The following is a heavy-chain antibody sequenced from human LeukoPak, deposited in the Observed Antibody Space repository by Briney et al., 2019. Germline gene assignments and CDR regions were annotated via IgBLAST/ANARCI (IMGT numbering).Heavy chain of an antibody. CDR2: INPKSGGT. CDR1: GYTFTDYY. D-gene: IGHD3-3*02. CDR3: ATWGSIWCDY. V-gene: IGHV1-2*02. Sequence: GASVNVSCKASGYTFTDYYMHWVRQAPGQGLEWMGWINPKSGGTNYAQKYQGRVTLTRDTSISTVYMELSRLRSDDTAVYYCATWGSIWCDYWGQGTLVTVSS. J-gene: IGHJ4*02.